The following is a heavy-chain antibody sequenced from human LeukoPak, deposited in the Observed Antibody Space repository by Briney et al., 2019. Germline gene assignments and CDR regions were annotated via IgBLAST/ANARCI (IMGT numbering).Heavy chain of an antibody. CDR1: GGSVSSGGYY. D-gene: IGHD1-1*01. V-gene: IGHV4-61*08. CDR3: ARDPKWRATTGTTAALDI. J-gene: IGHJ3*02. CDR2: IYYSGST. Sequence: PSETLSLTCTVSGGSVSSGGYYWSWIRQPPGKGLEWIGYIYYSGSTNYNPSLKSRVTISLDTSGNQLSLKLTSVTAADTAVYYCARDPKWRATTGTTAALDIWGESTIDPLSS.